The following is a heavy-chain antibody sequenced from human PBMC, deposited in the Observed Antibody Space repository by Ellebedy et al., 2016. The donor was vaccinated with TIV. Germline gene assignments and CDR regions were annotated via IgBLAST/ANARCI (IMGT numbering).Heavy chain of an antibody. CDR3: AREVTIFGVALYGMDV. CDR2: IYYSGST. J-gene: IGHJ6*02. Sequence: SETLSLTXTVSGGSISSGGYYWSWIRQHPGKGLEWIGYIYYSGSTYYNPSLKSRVTISVDTSKNQFSLKLSSVTAADTAVYYCAREVTIFGVALYGMDVWGQGTTVTVSS. V-gene: IGHV4-31*03. CDR1: GGSISSGGYY. D-gene: IGHD3-3*01.